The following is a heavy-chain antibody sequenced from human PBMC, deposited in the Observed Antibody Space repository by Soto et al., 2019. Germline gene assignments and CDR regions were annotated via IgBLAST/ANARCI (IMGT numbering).Heavy chain of an antibody. D-gene: IGHD3-22*01. CDR1: GFTFSSYA. CDR3: AKDPYDSSGYYSGWFDP. J-gene: IGHJ5*02. Sequence: QPGGSLRLSCAASGFTFSSYAMSWVRQAPGKGLEWVSAISGSGGSTYYADSVKGRFTISRDNSKNTLYLQMNSLRAEDTAVYYCAKDPYDSSGYYSGWFDPWGQGTLVTVSS. V-gene: IGHV3-23*01. CDR2: ISGSGGST.